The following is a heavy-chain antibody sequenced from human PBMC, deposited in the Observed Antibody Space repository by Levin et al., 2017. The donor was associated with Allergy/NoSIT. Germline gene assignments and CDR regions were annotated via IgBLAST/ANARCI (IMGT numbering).Heavy chain of an antibody. J-gene: IGHJ4*02. CDR1: GGSISSSNYY. Sequence: SQTLSLPCNVSGGSISSSNYYWGWIRQPPGKGLEWIGTMYYSGTTYYNPSLKSRVTISVDTSKNQFSLNLNSVTAADTAVYYCARTRFASYSSNDDYWGQGTLVTVSS. D-gene: IGHD6-13*01. V-gene: IGHV4-39*01. CDR2: MYYSGTT. CDR3: ARTRFASYSSNDDY.